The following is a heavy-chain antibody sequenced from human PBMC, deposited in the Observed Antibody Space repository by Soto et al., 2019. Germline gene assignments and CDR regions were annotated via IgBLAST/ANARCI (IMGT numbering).Heavy chain of an antibody. V-gene: IGHV3-23*01. CDR1: GFTFTSYA. CDR3: AKRCGAGGHFDY. CDR2: VSSGGST. J-gene: IGHJ4*02. D-gene: IGHD2-21*01. Sequence: GGSLRLSCAASGFTFTSYAMGWVRQAPGKGLEWVSVVSSGGSTYYADSVTGRFTVSRDNSKNTLSLQMNSLRAEDTAVYYCAKRCGAGGHFDYWGQGALVTVSS.